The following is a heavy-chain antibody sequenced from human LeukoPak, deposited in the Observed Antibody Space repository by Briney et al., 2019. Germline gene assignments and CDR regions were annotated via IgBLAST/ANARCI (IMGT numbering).Heavy chain of an antibody. V-gene: IGHV3-11*04. Sequence: GGSLRLSCAASGFTFSDYYMSWIRQAPGKGLEWVSYISSSGSTIYYADSVKGRFILSRDNSKNTLFLQMNSLIPEDTAVYYCAKDHVALDYWGQGTLVTVSA. J-gene: IGHJ4*02. CDR1: GFTFSDYY. CDR2: ISSSGSTI. D-gene: IGHD2-15*01. CDR3: AKDHVALDY.